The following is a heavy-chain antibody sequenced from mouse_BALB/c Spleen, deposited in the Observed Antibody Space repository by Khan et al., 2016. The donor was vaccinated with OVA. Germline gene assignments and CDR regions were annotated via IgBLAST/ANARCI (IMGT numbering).Heavy chain of an antibody. V-gene: IGHV1-5*01. Sequence: EVQLQESGTVLARPGASVKMSCKASGYSFTSYWMYWVKQRPGQGLEWIGGIYPGNSDTDYNQKFKGKAKLTAGPSASTAYMELSSLTNEDSAVYYGTRGGYSSFAYWGQGTLVTVSA. CDR2: IYPGNSDT. CDR3: TRGGYSSFAY. CDR1: GYSFTSYW. D-gene: IGHD1-3*01. J-gene: IGHJ3*01.